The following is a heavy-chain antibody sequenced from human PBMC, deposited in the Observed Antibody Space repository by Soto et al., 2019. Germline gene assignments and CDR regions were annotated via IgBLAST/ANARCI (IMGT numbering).Heavy chain of an antibody. J-gene: IGHJ5*02. CDR3: ARGTPYSGYDFFHWFDP. Sequence: SVKVSCKAPGVTFSSYSISWVRQAPGQGLEWMGGIIPIFGTANYAQKFQGRVTITADESTSTAYMELSSLRSEDTAVYYCARGTPYSGYDFFHWFDPWGQGTLVTVSS. V-gene: IGHV1-69*01. CDR1: GVTFSSYS. CDR2: IIPIFGTA. D-gene: IGHD5-12*01.